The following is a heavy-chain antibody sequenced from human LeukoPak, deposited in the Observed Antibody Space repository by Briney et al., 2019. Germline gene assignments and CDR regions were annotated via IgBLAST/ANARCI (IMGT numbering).Heavy chain of an antibody. CDR2: IGSSSSPI. CDR3: ARDQAYSFDY. D-gene: IGHD4-11*01. V-gene: IGHV3-48*01. Sequence: GGSLRLSCAASGFTFSAYSMNWVRQAPEKGLEWVSYIGSSSSPIYYADSVKGRFTISRDNAKNSLYLQMDSLRADDTAVYYCARDQAYSFDYWGQGTLVTVSS. CDR1: GFTFSAYS. J-gene: IGHJ4*02.